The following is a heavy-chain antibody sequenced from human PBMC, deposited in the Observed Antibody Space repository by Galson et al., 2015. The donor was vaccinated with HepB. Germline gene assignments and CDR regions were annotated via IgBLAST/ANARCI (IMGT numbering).Heavy chain of an antibody. J-gene: IGHJ4*02. D-gene: IGHD6-19*01. V-gene: IGHV4-59*01. CDR1: GGSISNYY. CDR3: ARSPGRARFQVAGLAPDFDS. CDR2: IFYTGNT. Sequence: ETLSLTCTVSGGSISNYYWTWIRQPPGKGLEWIGHIFYTGNTKYNPSLRGRVTMSLDTSKNQFSLKLRSVTAADTATYYCARSPGRARFQVAGLAPDFDSWGQGTLVTVSS.